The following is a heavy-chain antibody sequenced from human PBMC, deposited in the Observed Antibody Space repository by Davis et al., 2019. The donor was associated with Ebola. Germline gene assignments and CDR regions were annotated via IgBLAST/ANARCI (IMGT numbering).Heavy chain of an antibody. Sequence: MPSETLSPTFALQGGSSSGYYWGGFAQPPGKGLEWIGSIYYSGSTHYNPSPKSRVTISVDTSKNQFSLKLSSVTAADTAVYCCARVDYYGSGSLDYWGQGTLVTVSS. J-gene: IGHJ4*02. D-gene: IGHD3-10*01. CDR1: GGSSSGYY. V-gene: IGHV4-34*09. CDR2: IYYSGST. CDR3: ARVDYYGSGSLDY.